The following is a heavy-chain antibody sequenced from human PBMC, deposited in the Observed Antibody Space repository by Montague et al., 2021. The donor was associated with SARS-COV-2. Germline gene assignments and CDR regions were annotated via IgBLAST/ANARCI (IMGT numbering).Heavy chain of an antibody. J-gene: IGHJ3*01. CDR1: GFTFDDYS. CDR2: INGSGLTA. CDR3: VKDMCEFDDVNAFDF. D-gene: IGHD3-16*01. Sequence: SLRLSCAASGFTFDDYSMHWVRQAPGKGLEWVSLINGSGLTAPVAYSVEVRFSISRDNRKNTLYLQMKILRTEDTALYFCVKDMCEFDDVNAFDFWGQGTMVTVSS. V-gene: IGHV3-43*02.